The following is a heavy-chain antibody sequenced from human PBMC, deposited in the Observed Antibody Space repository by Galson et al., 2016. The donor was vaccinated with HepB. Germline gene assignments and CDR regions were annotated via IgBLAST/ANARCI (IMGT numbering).Heavy chain of an antibody. CDR1: GFTFSNYG. J-gene: IGHJ6*02. CDR3: ARDGIPSPQDIGGRLPPPYYYGMDV. D-gene: IGHD6-6*01. Sequence: SLRLSCAASGFTFSNYGMHWVRQAPGKGLEWVALIWYDGSKKYYAESVKGRLTISRDNSKNTLDLQMNSLRAEDTAVYYCARDGIPSPQDIGGRLPPPYYYGMDVWDQGTAVTVSS. V-gene: IGHV3-33*01. CDR2: IWYDGSKK.